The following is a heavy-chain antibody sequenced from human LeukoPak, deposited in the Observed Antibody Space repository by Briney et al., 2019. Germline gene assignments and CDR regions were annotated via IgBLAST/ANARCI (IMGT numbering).Heavy chain of an antibody. D-gene: IGHD3-3*01. CDR1: GFTFSSYS. CDR3: ARDSTIFGVVQS. Sequence: GGSLRLSCAASGFTFSSYSMNWVRQAPGKGLEWVSSISSSRSYIYYADSVKGRFTISRDNAKNSLYLQMNSLRAEDTAVYYCARDSTIFGVVQSWGQGTLVTVSS. CDR2: ISSSRSYI. J-gene: IGHJ5*02. V-gene: IGHV3-21*01.